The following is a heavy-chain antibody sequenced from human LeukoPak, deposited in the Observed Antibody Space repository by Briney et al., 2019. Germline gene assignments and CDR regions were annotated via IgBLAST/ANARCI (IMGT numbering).Heavy chain of an antibody. Sequence: PGGSLILSCAASGFTFSSYAMSWVRQAPGKGLEWVSAISGSGDSTYYADSVKGRFTISRDNSKNTLYLQMNSLRAEDTAVYYCAKDHSYGSGSLPLPDYWGQGTLVTVSS. CDR3: AKDHSYGSGSLPLPDY. J-gene: IGHJ4*02. CDR1: GFTFSSYA. D-gene: IGHD3-10*01. CDR2: ISGSGDST. V-gene: IGHV3-23*01.